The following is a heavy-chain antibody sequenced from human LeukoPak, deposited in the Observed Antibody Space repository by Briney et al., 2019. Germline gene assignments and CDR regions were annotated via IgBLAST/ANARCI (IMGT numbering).Heavy chain of an antibody. D-gene: IGHD4-11*01. J-gene: IGHJ4*02. CDR2: MYYSSGNT. Sequence: PSETLSLTCTVAGDSISSSSYYWDWIRQPPGKGLEWIGNMYYSSGNTFYNPSLKSRVTISVDTSKNQFSLKLNSVTAADTAVYFCAPHRAAVTHFDYWGQGTPVIVSS. CDR3: APHRAAVTHFDY. V-gene: IGHV4-39*01. CDR1: GDSISSSSYY.